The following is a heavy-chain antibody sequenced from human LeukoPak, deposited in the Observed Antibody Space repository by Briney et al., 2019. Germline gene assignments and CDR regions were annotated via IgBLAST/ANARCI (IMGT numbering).Heavy chain of an antibody. V-gene: IGHV4-59*01. CDR1: GGSISSYY. CDR2: IYDSGST. CDR3: ARVGLGYCSGGSCFSYYYYYMDV. Sequence: PSETLSLTCTVSGGSISSYYWSWIRQPPGKGLEWIGYIYDSGSTNYNPSLKSRVTISVDTSKNQFSLKLSSVTAADTAVYYCARVGLGYCSGGSCFSYYYYYMDVWGKGTTVTVSS. D-gene: IGHD2-15*01. J-gene: IGHJ6*03.